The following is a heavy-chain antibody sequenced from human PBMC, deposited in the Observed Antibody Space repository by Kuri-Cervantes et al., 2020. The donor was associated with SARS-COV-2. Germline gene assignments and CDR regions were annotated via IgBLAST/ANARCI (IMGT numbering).Heavy chain of an antibody. CDR2: INNDGSST. J-gene: IGHJ4*02. V-gene: IGHV3-74*01. D-gene: IGHD6-13*01. CDR3: AREYSSSYVLYFDY. Sequence: GGSLRLSCAASGFTFSSYGKHWVRQAPGKGLVWASPINNDGSSTSYADSVKGRFTISRDNAKNTLYLQMNSLRAEDTAAYYCAREYSSSYVLYFDYWGQGTLVTVSS. CDR1: GFTFSSYG.